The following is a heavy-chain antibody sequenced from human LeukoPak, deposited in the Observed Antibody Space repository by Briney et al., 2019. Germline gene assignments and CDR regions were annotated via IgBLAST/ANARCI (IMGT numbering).Heavy chain of an antibody. CDR1: GFTVISNY. CDR3: ARDEGRNVYSSSFWFDP. CDR2: IYSGGST. V-gene: IGHV3-66*01. Sequence: PGGSLGLSFAASGFTVISNYMSWVRQAPGKGLEWVSVIYSGGSTYYADSVKGRFTISRDNSKNTLYLQMNSLRAEDTAVYYCARDEGRNVYSSSFWFDPWGQGTLVTVSS. D-gene: IGHD6-6*01. J-gene: IGHJ5*02.